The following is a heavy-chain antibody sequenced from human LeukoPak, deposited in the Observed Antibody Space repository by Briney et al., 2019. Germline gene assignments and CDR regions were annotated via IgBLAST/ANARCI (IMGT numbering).Heavy chain of an antibody. D-gene: IGHD3-22*01. J-gene: IGHJ5*02. Sequence: GGSLRLSCAASGFTFDDYGMSWVRQAPGKGLEWVSGINWNGGSTGYADSVKGRFTISRDNAKNSLYLQMNSLRAEDTAVYYCASDLHYYDPLGSWGQGTLVTVSS. CDR2: INWNGGST. V-gene: IGHV3-20*04. CDR3: ASDLHYYDPLGS. CDR1: GFTFDDYG.